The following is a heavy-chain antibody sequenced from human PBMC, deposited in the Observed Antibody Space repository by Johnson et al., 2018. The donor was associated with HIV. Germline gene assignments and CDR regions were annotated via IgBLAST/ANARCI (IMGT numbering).Heavy chain of an antibody. V-gene: IGHV3-7*01. CDR2: IKQDGSEK. J-gene: IGHJ3*02. Sequence: MQLVESGGGVVQPGRSLRLSCAASGFSFSDYAMHWVRQAPGKGLEWVANIKQDGSEKYYVDSVKGRFTISRDNAKNSLYLQMNSLRAEDTAVYYWARDRYCSGGSCYLRSRADAFDIWGQGTMGTVSS. CDR3: ARDRYCSGGSCYLRSRADAFDI. CDR1: GFSFSDYA. D-gene: IGHD2-15*01.